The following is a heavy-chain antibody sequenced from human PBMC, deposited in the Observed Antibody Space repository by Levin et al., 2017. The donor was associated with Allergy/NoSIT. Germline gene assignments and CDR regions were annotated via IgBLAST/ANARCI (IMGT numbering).Heavy chain of an antibody. Sequence: PGGSLRLSCAASGFTFSSYGMHWVRQAPGKGLEWVAVISYDGSNKYYADSVKGRFTISRDNSKNTLYLQMNSLRAEDTAVYYCAKDDDGDGYNLGTWGQGTLVTVSS. CDR3: AKDDDGDGYNLGT. CDR2: ISYDGSNK. J-gene: IGHJ4*02. CDR1: GFTFSSYG. D-gene: IGHD5-24*01. V-gene: IGHV3-30*18.